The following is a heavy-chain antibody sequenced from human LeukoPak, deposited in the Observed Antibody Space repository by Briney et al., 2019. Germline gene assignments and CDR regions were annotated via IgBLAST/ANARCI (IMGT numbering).Heavy chain of an antibody. CDR1: GFTFSSYS. CDR2: ISSSSSYI. CDR3: VRIAVETFDY. D-gene: IGHD6-19*01. J-gene: IGHJ4*02. V-gene: IGHV3-21*01. Sequence: GGSLRLSCAASGFTFSSYSMNWVRQAPGKGLEWVSSISSSSSYIYYADSVKGRLTISRDNAKNSLYLQMSSLRAEDTAVYYCVRIAVETFDYWGQGTLVTVSS.